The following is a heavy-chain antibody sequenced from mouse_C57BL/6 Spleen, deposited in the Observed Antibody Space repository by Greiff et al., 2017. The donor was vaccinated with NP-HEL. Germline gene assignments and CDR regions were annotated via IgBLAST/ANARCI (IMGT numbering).Heavy chain of an antibody. V-gene: IGHV5-4*01. CDR2: MSDGGSYT. J-gene: IGHJ4*01. CDR3: ARDYAMDY. Sequence: EVQLVESGGGLVKPGGSLKLSCAASGFTFSSYAMSWVRQTPEKRLEWVATMSDGGSYTYYPDNVKGRFTIARDNAKNNLYLQMSHLKSEDTAMYYCARDYAMDYWGQGTSVTVSS. CDR1: GFTFSSYA.